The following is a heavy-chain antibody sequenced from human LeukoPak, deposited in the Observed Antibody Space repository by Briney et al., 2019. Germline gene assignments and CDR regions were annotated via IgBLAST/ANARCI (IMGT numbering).Heavy chain of an antibody. Sequence: PGGSLRLSCAVSGFTFSNYAIHWVRQAPGKGLEWVAIMSYDGSNKYADSVKGRFTISRDNSKNTLYLQMNSLRTEDTAVYYCARHQNWNDVEGFDYWGQGTLVTVSS. CDR3: ARHQNWNDVEGFDY. D-gene: IGHD1-1*01. V-gene: IGHV3-30-3*01. CDR1: GFTFSNYA. CDR2: MSYDGSNK. J-gene: IGHJ4*02.